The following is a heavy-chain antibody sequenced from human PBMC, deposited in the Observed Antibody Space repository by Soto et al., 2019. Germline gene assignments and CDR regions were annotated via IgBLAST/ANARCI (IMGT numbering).Heavy chain of an antibody. V-gene: IGHV3-11*01. D-gene: IGHD6-6*01. Sequence: GGSLRLSCAASGFTFSDYYMSWIRQAPGKGLEWVSYISSSGSTIYYADSVKGRFTISRDNAKNSLYLQMNSLRAEDTAVYYCARGTIAARLYYYYGMDVWGQGTTVTVS. CDR3: ARGTIAARLYYYYGMDV. CDR1: GFTFSDYY. CDR2: ISSSGSTI. J-gene: IGHJ6*02.